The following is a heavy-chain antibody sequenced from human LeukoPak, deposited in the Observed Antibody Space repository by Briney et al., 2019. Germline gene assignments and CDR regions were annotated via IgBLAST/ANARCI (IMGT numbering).Heavy chain of an antibody. J-gene: IGHJ6*02. CDR2: INPNSGGT. CDR1: GYTFTGYY. D-gene: IGHD1-1*01. V-gene: IGHV1-2*04. CDR3: ATPSPLYNAYYYYGMDV. Sequence: ASVKVSCKASGYTFTGYYMHWVRQAPGQGLEWMGWINPNSGGTNYAQKFQGWVTMTRDTSISTAYMELSRLRSDDTAVYYCATPSPLYNAYYYYGMDVWGQGTTVTVSS.